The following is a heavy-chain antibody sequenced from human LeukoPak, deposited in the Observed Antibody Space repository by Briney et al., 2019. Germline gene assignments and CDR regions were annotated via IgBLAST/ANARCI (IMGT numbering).Heavy chain of an antibody. Sequence: SETLSLTCTVSGGSISSSSYYWGWIRQPPGKGLEWIGSIYYSGSTYYNPSLKSRVTISVDTSKNQFSLKLSSVTAADTAVYYCARAIPEYYYDSSDYHFDYWGQGTLVTVSS. J-gene: IGHJ4*02. CDR2: IYYSGST. D-gene: IGHD3-22*01. CDR3: ARAIPEYYYDSSDYHFDY. V-gene: IGHV4-39*07. CDR1: GGSISSSSYY.